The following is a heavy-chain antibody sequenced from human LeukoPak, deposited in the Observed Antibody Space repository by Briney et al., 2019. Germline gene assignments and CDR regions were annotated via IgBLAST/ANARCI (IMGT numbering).Heavy chain of an antibody. J-gene: IGHJ4*02. Sequence: GGSLRLSCAASGFTFSSYGMHWVRQAPGKGLEWVAFIRYDGSNKYYADSVKGRFTISRDNSKNTLYLQMNSLRAEDTAVYYCAKEPAWGAAAGPPDYWGQGTLVTVSS. CDR3: AKEPAWGAAAGPPDY. CDR1: GFTFSSYG. CDR2: IRYDGSNK. V-gene: IGHV3-30*02. D-gene: IGHD6-13*01.